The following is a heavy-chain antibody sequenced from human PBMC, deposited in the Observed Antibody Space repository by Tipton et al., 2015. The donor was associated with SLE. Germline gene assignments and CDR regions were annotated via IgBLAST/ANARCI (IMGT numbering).Heavy chain of an antibody. CDR3: ARGEITMVQGVIWDDAFDI. D-gene: IGHD3-10*01. J-gene: IGHJ3*02. CDR1: GGSISSYY. V-gene: IGHV4-59*01. CDR2: IYYSGST. Sequence: LRLSCTVSGGSISSYYWSWIRQPSGKGLEWIGYIYYSGSTNYNPSLKSRVTISVDTSKNQFSLKLSSVTAADTAVYYCARGEITMVQGVIWDDAFDIWGQGTMVTVSS.